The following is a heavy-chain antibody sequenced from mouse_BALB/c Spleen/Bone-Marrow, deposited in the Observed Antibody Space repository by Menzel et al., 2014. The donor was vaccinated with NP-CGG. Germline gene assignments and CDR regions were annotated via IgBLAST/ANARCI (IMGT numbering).Heavy chain of an antibody. J-gene: IGHJ4*01. CDR2: INPSNGRT. V-gene: IGHV1S81*02. D-gene: IGHD2-1*01. CDR3: ARDGNYRYAMDY. CDR1: GFTFTSYW. Sequence: QVQLQQSGAELVRPGASVKLSCMASGFTFTSYWIHWVKQRPGQGPEWIGEINPSNGRTNYNEKFKSKATLTEDKSSSTAYMQLSSLTSEDSAVYHCARDGNYRYAMDYWGQGTSVTVSS.